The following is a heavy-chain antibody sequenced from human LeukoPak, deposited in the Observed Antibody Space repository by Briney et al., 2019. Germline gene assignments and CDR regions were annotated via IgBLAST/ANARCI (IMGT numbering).Heavy chain of an antibody. D-gene: IGHD2-8*02. Sequence: ASVKVSCKASGYTFTSYAMHWVRQAPGQRLEWMGWINAGNGNTKYSQKFQGRVTITRDTSASTAYMELSSLRSEDTAVYYCAKDLPVTDYYYYYGMDVWGQGTTVTVSS. J-gene: IGHJ6*02. CDR1: GYTFTSYA. V-gene: IGHV1-3*01. CDR3: AKDLPVTDYYYYYGMDV. CDR2: INAGNGNT.